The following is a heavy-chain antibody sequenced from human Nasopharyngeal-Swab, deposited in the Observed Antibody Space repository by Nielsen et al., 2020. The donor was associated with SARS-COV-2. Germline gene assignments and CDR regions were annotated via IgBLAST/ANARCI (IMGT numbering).Heavy chain of an antibody. CDR1: GFTFSSYW. Sequence: GESLKISCAASGFTFSSYWMHWVRQAPGKGLVWVPRIKSDGSTSNYADSVKGRFTISRDNAKNTLYLQMHSLRAEDTAVYYCTRDFSAAAGSFDIWGQGTMVTVSS. D-gene: IGHD6-13*01. CDR3: TRDFSAAAGSFDI. V-gene: IGHV3-74*01. J-gene: IGHJ3*02. CDR2: IKSDGSTS.